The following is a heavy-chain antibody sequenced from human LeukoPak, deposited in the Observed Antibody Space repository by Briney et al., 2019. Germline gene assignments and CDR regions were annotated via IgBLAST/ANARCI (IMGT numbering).Heavy chain of an antibody. CDR1: GFTFDDYA. D-gene: IGHD3-16*01. Sequence: GRSLRLSCAVSGFTFDDYAMHWVRQAPGKGLERVWGISWNSGSIGYADSVKARFTTSKQNAKHSLYLQMNSLRAEATALYYCAKALGGGPRKFWGFDYWGQGTLVTVSS. CDR3: AKALGGGPRKFWGFDY. J-gene: IGHJ4*02. V-gene: IGHV3-9*01. CDR2: ISWNSGSI.